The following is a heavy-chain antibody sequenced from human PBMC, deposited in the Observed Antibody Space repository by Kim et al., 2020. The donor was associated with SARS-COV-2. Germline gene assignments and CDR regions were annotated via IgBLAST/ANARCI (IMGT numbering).Heavy chain of an antibody. Sequence: EDPVKGRFTTSRDNAKNSLYLQMNSLRDEDTAVYRCARSSGIYYYNAMDVWGQGTTVTVSS. V-gene: IGHV3-48*02. J-gene: IGHJ6*02. D-gene: IGHD3-10*01. CDR3: ARSSGIYYYNAMDV.